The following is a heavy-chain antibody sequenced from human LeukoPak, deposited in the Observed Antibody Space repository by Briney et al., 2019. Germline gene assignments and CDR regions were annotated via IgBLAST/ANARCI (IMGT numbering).Heavy chain of an antibody. CDR3: ARGPKYYDILTGYAGNLGKNHWDY. CDR1: GYTFSSYG. Sequence: ASVKVSCKASGYTFSSYGITWVRQAPGQGLEWMGWISGYNGNTNYAQKLQGRVTMTTDTSTSTAYMELRSLRSDDTAVYYCARGPKYYDILTGYAGNLGKNHWDYWGQGTLVTVSS. V-gene: IGHV1-18*01. CDR2: ISGYNGNT. J-gene: IGHJ4*02. D-gene: IGHD3-9*01.